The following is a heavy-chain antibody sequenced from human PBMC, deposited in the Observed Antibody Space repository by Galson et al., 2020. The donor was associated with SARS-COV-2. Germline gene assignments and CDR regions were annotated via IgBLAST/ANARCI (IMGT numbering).Heavy chain of an antibody. CDR3: ARRTTYSGSWDFDY. CDR2: IYSSGST. J-gene: IGHJ4*02. D-gene: IGHD6-13*01. V-gene: IGHV4-39*01. Sequence: WIGTIYSSGSTYYNPSLKSRVTIFVDASKNQLSLKLSSATATDTAVYYCARRTTYSGSWDFDYWGQGTLFTVSS.